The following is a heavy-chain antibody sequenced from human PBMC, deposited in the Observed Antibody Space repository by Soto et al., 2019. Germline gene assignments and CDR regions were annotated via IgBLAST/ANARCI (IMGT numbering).Heavy chain of an antibody. CDR2: ISSTTNYI. CDR3: XXXXXXLTSNFDY. Sequence: EVQLVESGGGLVKPGGSLRLSCAASGFTFTRYSMNWVRQAPGXGLEWVSSISSTTNYIYYGDSMKGRFTISRDNAKNSLYLEMNSLRXXXXAXXXXXXXXXXLTSNFDYWGQGTLVTVSS. J-gene: IGHJ4*02. V-gene: IGHV3-21*06. CDR1: GFTFTRYS.